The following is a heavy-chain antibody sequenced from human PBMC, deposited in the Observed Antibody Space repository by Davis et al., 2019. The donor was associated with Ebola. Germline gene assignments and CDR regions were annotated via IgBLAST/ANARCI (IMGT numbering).Heavy chain of an antibody. V-gene: IGHV4-59*12. Sequence: MPSETLSLTCTVSGGSISSYYWSWIRQPPGKGLEWIGYIYYSGSTNYNPSLKSRVTISVDTSKNHFSLQLNSVTPEDTAVYYCANLVQLWAAGGSYYYGMDVWGQGTTVTVSS. CDR3: ANLVQLWAAGGSYYYGMDV. J-gene: IGHJ6*02. D-gene: IGHD5-18*01. CDR2: IYYSGST. CDR1: GGSISSYY.